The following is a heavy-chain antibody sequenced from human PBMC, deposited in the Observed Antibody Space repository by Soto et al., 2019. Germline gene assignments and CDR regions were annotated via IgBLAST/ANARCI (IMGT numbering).Heavy chain of an antibody. CDR1: GFTFRAYW. Sequence: GGSLRLSWAASGFTFRAYWRNWFRQAPGKGLEWVANIKQDGSDKYYVDSVKGRFTISRDNPKHSLYLQMNSLRAEDTAVYSCARAIYSSSLVFDYWGQGALVPVYS. V-gene: IGHV3-7*03. D-gene: IGHD6-6*01. CDR2: IKQDGSDK. J-gene: IGHJ4*02. CDR3: ARAIYSSSLVFDY.